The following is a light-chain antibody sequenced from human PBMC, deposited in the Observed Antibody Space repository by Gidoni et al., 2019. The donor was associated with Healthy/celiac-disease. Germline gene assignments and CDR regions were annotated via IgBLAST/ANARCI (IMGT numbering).Light chain of an antibody. J-gene: IGKJ2*01. CDR3: QQSYSTPHT. CDR2: AAS. V-gene: IGKV1-39*01. CDR1: QSISSY. Sequence: DIQMTQSPSSLSASEGARVTITCRASQSISSYLNWYQQKPGKAPKVLIFAASSLQSGVPSRFTGSGSGTDFTLTISSLQPEDFATYYCQQSYSTPHTFXQXTKLEIK.